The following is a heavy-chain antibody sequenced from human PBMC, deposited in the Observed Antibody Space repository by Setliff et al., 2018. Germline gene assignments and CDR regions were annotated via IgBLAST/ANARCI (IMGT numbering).Heavy chain of an antibody. D-gene: IGHD3-3*01. CDR1: GYTLTELS. Sequence: ASVKVSCKVSGYTLTELSMHWVRQAPGKGLEWMGRSIPISGTTKYAQKFQDRVTITADKSTSTAYMELSSLTSDDTAVYYCARVRPPLRFLNWFDPWGQGTLVTVSS. CDR2: SIPISGTT. CDR3: ARVRPPLRFLNWFDP. J-gene: IGHJ5*02. V-gene: IGHV1-24*01.